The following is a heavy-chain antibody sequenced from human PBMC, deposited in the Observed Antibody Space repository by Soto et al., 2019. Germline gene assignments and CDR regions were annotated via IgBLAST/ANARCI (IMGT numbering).Heavy chain of an antibody. Sequence: GGSLRLSCAASGFTFSGFPMHWVRQAPGKGLEWVAVISYDGNNKYYADSVKGRFTISRDNAKNSLYLQMNSLRDEDTAVYYCARVIWSGHLTSDLWGQGTLVTVSS. D-gene: IGHD3-3*01. CDR1: GFTFSGFP. V-gene: IGHV3-30*07. CDR2: ISYDGNNK. J-gene: IGHJ5*02. CDR3: ARVIWSGHLTSDL.